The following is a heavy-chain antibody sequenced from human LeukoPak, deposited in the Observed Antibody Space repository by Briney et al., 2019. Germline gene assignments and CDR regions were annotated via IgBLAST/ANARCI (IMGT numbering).Heavy chain of an antibody. CDR1: GGSISRGSYY. Sequence: SETLSLTCTVSGGSISRGSYYWGWIRQPPGKGPQWIGSISYSGNTYSNPSLASRVTMSVDTSKNQFSLKLSSVTAADTAVYFCASSLAYSGYDLNYFFDYWGQGTLVTVSS. CDR2: ISYSGNT. V-gene: IGHV4-39*07. J-gene: IGHJ4*02. D-gene: IGHD5-12*01. CDR3: ASSLAYSGYDLNYFFDY.